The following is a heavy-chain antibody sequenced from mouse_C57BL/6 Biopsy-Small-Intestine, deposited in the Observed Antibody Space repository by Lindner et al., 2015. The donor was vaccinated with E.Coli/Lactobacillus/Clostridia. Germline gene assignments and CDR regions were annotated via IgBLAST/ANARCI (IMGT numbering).Heavy chain of an antibody. Sequence: VQLQESGAELVRPGTSVKMSCKASGYTFTNYWIGWAKQRPGHGLEWIGDIYPGGGYANYNEKFKGKATLTADKSSSTAYMQFSSLTSEDSAIYYCARGGSYYWYFDVWGTGTAVIVSS. CDR2: IYPGGGYA. V-gene: IGHV1-63*01. J-gene: IGHJ1*03. CDR1: GYTFTNYW. CDR3: ARGGSYYWYFDV.